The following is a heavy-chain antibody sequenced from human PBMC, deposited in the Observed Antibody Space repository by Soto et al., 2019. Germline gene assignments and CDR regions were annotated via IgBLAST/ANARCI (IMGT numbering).Heavy chain of an antibody. Sequence: GESLKISCNGSGYSFTSYWIGWVGQMPGKGLEWMGIIYPDDSDTRYSPSFQGQVTISADKSISTAYLQWSSLKASDTAMYYCARRRQQQPFGMDVWGQGTTVTVSS. D-gene: IGHD6-13*01. CDR1: GYSFTSYW. V-gene: IGHV5-51*01. J-gene: IGHJ6*02. CDR3: ARRRQQQPFGMDV. CDR2: IYPDDSDT.